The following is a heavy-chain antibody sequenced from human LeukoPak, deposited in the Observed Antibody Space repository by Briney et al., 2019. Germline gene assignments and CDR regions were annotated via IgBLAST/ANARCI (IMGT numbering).Heavy chain of an antibody. CDR3: AKAVVIVPTATPFDY. Sequence: PGGSLRLSCAASGFTFNSYAMTWVRQAPGKGLEWVSLISDSGGRIYYADSVKGRFTISRDNSKNTLYMQMNSLRAEDTAVYYCAKAVVIVPTATPFDYWGQGTLVTVSS. CDR1: GFTFNSYA. V-gene: IGHV3-23*01. CDR2: ISDSGGRI. J-gene: IGHJ4*02. D-gene: IGHD2-2*01.